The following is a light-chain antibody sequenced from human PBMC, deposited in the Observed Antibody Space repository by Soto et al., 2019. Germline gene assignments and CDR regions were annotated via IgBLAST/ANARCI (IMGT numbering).Light chain of an antibody. CDR1: GSNIGPNY. Sequence: QSVLTQPPSASGTPGQRVTMSCSGSGSNIGPNYVYWFQQFPGTAPKLLIYNNDQRPSGAPDRFSGSKSGTSASLDISGLRSEDEADYYCAAWDDSLSGRVFGGGTKVTVL. J-gene: IGLJ3*02. V-gene: IGLV1-47*02. CDR2: NND. CDR3: AAWDDSLSGRV.